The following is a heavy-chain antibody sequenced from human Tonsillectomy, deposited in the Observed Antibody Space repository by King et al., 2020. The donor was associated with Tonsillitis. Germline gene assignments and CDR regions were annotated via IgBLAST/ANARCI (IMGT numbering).Heavy chain of an antibody. V-gene: IGHV3-23*04. J-gene: IGHJ6*03. CDR1: GFTFSGYA. CDR2: ISGSGSTT. D-gene: IGHD4-23*01. CDR3: AKGTTVTTVDYYYYLDV. Sequence: VQLVESGGGWVQPGGSLRLSCAASGFTFSGYAMSWVRQAPGKGLEWVSTISGSGSTTSYADSVKGRFTISRDNSKNTLYLQLNSLRAGDTALYYCAKGTTVTTVDYYYYLDVWGKGTTVTVSS.